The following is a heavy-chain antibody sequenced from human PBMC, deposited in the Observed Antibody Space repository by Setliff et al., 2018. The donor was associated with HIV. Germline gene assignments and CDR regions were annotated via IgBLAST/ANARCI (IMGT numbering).Heavy chain of an antibody. CDR3: AREIYGGNSRPFDY. Sequence: SETLSLTCTVSGGSISNSSSYWGWIRQPPGKRLEWIGYIYYNGNTNYNPSLKSRVTISVDTSKNQLSLKLSSVTAADTAVYYCAREIYGGNSRPFDYWGQGTLVTVSS. D-gene: IGHD4-17*01. J-gene: IGHJ4*02. V-gene: IGHV4-61*01. CDR1: GGSISNSSSY. CDR2: IYYNGNT.